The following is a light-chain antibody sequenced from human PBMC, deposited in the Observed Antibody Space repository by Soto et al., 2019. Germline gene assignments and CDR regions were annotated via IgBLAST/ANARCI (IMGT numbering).Light chain of an antibody. CDR1: FSDVGSYNL. CDR2: EDT. Sequence: QSVLTQPASVSGAPGQSITISCTGTFSDVGSYNLVSWYQQHPGKAPKLMIYEDTKRPSGVSNRFSGSKSGYTDSLTISGLQAEDEADYYCCSYAGSSTVVFGGGTTVTVL. J-gene: IGLJ2*01. V-gene: IGLV2-23*01. CDR3: CSYAGSSTVV.